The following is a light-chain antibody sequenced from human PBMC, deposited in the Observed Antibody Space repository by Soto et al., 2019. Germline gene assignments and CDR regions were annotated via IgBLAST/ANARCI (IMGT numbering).Light chain of an antibody. V-gene: IGKV1-39*01. Sequence: DIQITQSPSTLSGSVGARVTITCRASQTISSWLAWYQQKPGKAPKLLIYAASNLQSGVPSRFSGNGSGTDFTLTIRSLQTEDFANYFGQQSYSTPPWTFGQGTKVDIK. CDR1: QTISSW. J-gene: IGKJ1*01. CDR2: AAS. CDR3: QQSYSTPPWT.